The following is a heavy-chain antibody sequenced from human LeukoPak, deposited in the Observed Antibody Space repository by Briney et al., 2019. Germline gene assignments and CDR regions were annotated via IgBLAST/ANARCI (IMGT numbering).Heavy chain of an antibody. D-gene: IGHD6-19*01. J-gene: IGHJ4*02. CDR3: ARRVAVAGYY. Sequence: SETLSLTCTVSSGSISSSSYYWGWIRQPPGKGLEWIGSIYYSGSTYYNPSLKSRVTISVDTSKNQFSLKLSSVTAADTAVYYCARRVAVAGYYWGQGTLVTVSS. V-gene: IGHV4-39*01. CDR2: IYYSGST. CDR1: SGSISSSSYY.